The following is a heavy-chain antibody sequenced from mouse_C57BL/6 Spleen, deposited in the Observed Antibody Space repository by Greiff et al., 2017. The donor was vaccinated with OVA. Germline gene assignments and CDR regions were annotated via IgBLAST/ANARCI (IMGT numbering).Heavy chain of an antibody. CDR3: ARETVAYAMDY. CDR2: ISDGGSYT. V-gene: IGHV5-4*01. CDR1: GFTFSSYA. D-gene: IGHD1-1*01. J-gene: IGHJ4*01. Sequence: EVKLMESGGGLVKPGGSLKLSCAASGFTFSSYAMSWVRQTPEKRLEWVATISDGGSYTYYPDNVKGRFTISRDNAKNNLYLQMSHLKSEDTAMYYCARETVAYAMDYWGQGTSVTVSS.